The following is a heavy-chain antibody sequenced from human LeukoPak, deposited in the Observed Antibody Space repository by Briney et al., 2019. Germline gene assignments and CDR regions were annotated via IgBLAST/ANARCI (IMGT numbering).Heavy chain of an antibody. V-gene: IGHV3-7*01. CDR2: IKEDGSEK. D-gene: IGHD6-19*01. CDR3: ARGEYSSGWYADY. Sequence: GGSLRLSCTASGFTFSSYWMSWVRQAPGQGLEWVANIKEDGSEKNYVESVKGRFTISRDNAKNSLYLQMNSLRAEDTAVYYCARGEYSSGWYADYWGQGTLVTVSS. CDR1: GFTFSSYW. J-gene: IGHJ4*02.